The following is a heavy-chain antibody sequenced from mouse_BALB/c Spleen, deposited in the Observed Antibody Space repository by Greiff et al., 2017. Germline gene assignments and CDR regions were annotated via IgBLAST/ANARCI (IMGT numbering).Heavy chain of an antibody. J-gene: IGHJ1*01. D-gene: IGHD2-4*01. Sequence: VKLMESGPGLVAPSQSLSITCTVSGFSLTDYGVSWIRQPPGKGLEWLGVIWGGGSTYYNSALKSRLSISKDNSKSQVFLKMNSLQTDDTAMYYCAKHLSYDYGSYWYFDVWGAGTTVTVSS. CDR1: GFSLTDYG. CDR2: IWGGGST. CDR3: AKHLSYDYGSYWYFDV. V-gene: IGHV2-6-5*01.